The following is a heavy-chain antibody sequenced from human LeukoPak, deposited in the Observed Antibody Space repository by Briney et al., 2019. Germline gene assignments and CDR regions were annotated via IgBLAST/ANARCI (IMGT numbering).Heavy chain of an antibody. D-gene: IGHD5-12*01. CDR1: GLTFDDYA. Sequence: PRGSLRLSCAASGLTFDDYAMHWVRQAPGKGLEWVSTISWTSGTTGYADSVKGRFTISRDNAKNTLYLQMNSLRAEDTAVYYCARVEYSGYDSSYWGQGTLVTVSS. CDR3: ARVEYSGYDSSY. J-gene: IGHJ4*02. CDR2: ISWTSGTT. V-gene: IGHV3-9*01.